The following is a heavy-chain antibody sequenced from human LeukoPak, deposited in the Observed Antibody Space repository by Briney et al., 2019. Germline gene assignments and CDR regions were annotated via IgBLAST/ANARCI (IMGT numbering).Heavy chain of an antibody. D-gene: IGHD3-10*01. CDR2: INHSGST. J-gene: IGHJ4*02. V-gene: IGHV4-34*01. Sequence: SETLSLTCAVYGGSFSGYYWSWIRQPPGKGLEWIGEINHSGSTNYNPSLKSRVTISVDTSKNQFSLKLSSVTAVDTAVYYCASRRSITMVRGGHFDYWGQGTLVTVSS. CDR3: ASRRSITMVRGGHFDY. CDR1: GGSFSGYY.